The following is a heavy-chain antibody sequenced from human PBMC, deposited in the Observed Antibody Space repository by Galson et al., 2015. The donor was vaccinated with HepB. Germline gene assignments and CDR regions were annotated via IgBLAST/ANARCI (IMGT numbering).Heavy chain of an antibody. CDR1: GYTFTSYA. J-gene: IGHJ6*02. Sequence: SVKVSCKASGYTFTSYAMNWVRQAPGQGLEWMGWINTNTGNPTYAQGFTGRFVFSLDTSVSTAYLQISSLKAEDTAVYYCARDRLWSRRHYYYYGMDVWGQGTTVTVSS. CDR2: INTNTGNP. V-gene: IGHV7-4-1*02. CDR3: ARDRLWSRRHYYYYGMDV. D-gene: IGHD5-18*01.